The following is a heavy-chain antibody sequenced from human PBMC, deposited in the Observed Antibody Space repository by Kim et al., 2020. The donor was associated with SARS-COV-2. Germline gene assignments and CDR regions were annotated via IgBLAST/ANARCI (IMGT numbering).Heavy chain of an antibody. Sequence: ASVKVSCKASGYSFTGFYIHWARQAPGQGLEWMGRINPYSGGANYARKFQGRVTVTNDTSLSTAYMDLSGLTSDDPAVYFCTRDDTLGYSVYWGQGTLVAVSP. CDR1: GYSFTGFY. CDR2: INPYSGGA. V-gene: IGHV1-2*06. J-gene: IGHJ4*02. D-gene: IGHD5-18*01. CDR3: TRDDTLGYSVY.